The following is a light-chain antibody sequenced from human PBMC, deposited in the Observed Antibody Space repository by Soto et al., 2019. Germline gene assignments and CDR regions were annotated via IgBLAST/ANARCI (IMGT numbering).Light chain of an antibody. CDR2: AAY. V-gene: IGKV1-39*01. J-gene: IGKJ2*01. CDR3: QHRDTSPYS. CDR1: QSISSY. Sequence: DVQMPQSPSSLSASVGDRVTITCRASQSISSYLNWYQQKPGKAPKLLIYAAYSLQSGVPSRFSASGTETTRPCTISRVQTDKIATSCSQHRDTSPYSFSQGTKREI.